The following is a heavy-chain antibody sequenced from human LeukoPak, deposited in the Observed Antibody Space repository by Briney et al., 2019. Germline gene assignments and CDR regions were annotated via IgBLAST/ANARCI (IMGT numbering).Heavy chain of an antibody. D-gene: IGHD3-22*01. CDR1: GGSISSGGYS. Sequence: PSETLSLTCAVSGGSISSGGYSWSWIRQPPGKGLEWIGYIYHSGSTYYNPSLKSRVTISVDTSKNQFSLKLSSVTAADTAVYYCARENYDSSGYYFDYWGQGTLVTVSS. CDR3: ARENYDSSGYYFDY. CDR2: IYHSGST. J-gene: IGHJ4*02. V-gene: IGHV4-30-2*01.